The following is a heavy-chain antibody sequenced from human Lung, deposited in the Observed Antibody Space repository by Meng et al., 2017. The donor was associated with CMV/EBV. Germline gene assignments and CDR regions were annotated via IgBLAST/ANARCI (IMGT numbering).Heavy chain of an antibody. CDR2: ISYDGSNK. J-gene: IGHJ4*02. Sequence: SCAASGFTFSSYAMHWVRQAPGKGLEWVAVISYDGSNKYYADSVKGRFTISRDNSKNTLYLQMNSLRAEDTAVYYCARDHNLGFEYWGQGTLVTVSS. CDR1: GFTFSSYA. D-gene: IGHD1-1*01. V-gene: IGHV3-30-3*01. CDR3: ARDHNLGFEY.